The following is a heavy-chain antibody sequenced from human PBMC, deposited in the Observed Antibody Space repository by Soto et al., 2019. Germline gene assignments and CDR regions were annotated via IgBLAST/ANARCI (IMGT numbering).Heavy chain of an antibody. CDR2: IYHSGST. D-gene: IGHD6-19*01. J-gene: IGHJ4*02. V-gene: IGHV4-4*02. CDR1: GCSIRSCNW. Sequence: TLSLPGSLSGCSIRSCNWWSWVRQPPGKGLEWIGEIYHSGSTNYNPSLKSRVTISVDKSKNQFSLKLSSVTAADTAVYYCARVAVAGTRYDYWGQG. CDR3: ARVAVAGTRYDY.